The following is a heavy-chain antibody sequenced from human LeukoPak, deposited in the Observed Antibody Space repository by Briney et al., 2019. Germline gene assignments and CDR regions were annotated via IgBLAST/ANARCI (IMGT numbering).Heavy chain of an antibody. J-gene: IGHJ4*02. Sequence: ASVKVSCKASGYTFTSYYIHWVRQAPGQGLEWMGIINPSGGSTSYTQKFQDRVTMTRDMSTSTVYTEMSSLRSDDTAVYYCARRQVAGGPFDYWGQGTPVTVSS. CDR3: ARRQVAGGPFDY. CDR1: GYTFTSYY. V-gene: IGHV1-46*01. CDR2: INPSGGST. D-gene: IGHD3-16*01.